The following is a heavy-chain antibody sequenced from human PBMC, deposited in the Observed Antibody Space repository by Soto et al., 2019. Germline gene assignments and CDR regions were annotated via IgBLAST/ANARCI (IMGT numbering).Heavy chain of an antibody. CDR3: WRGDATKIVVTTYYGMDV. J-gene: IGHJ6*02. CDR2: IIPVFGTP. CDR1: GGTLSNYG. Sequence: QVQLVQSGAEVKKPGSSVKVSCKASGGTLSNYGISWVRQAPGQGLEWMGGIIPVFGTPNYAQKFQGRVTITADESTTTVYREVSSLTSEDTAVYYCWRGDATKIVVTTYYGMDVWGQGTTVTVSS. D-gene: IGHD3-22*01. V-gene: IGHV1-69*12.